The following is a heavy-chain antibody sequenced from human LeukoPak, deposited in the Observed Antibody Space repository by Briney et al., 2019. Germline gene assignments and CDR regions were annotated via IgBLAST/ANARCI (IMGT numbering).Heavy chain of an antibody. CDR3: ARDIVANWNDLYYFDY. J-gene: IGHJ4*02. CDR2: ISSSSSYI. D-gene: IGHD1-1*01. V-gene: IGHV3-21*01. CDR1: GFTFSSYS. Sequence: GGSLRLSCAASGFTFSSYSMNWVRQAPGKGLEWVSSISSSSSYIYYADSVKGRFTISMDNAKNSLYLQMNSLRAEDTAVYYCARDIVANWNDLYYFDYWGQGTLVTVSS.